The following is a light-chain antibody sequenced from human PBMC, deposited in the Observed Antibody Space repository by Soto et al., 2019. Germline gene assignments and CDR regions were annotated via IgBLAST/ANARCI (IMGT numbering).Light chain of an antibody. CDR1: SSDVGTYNL. J-gene: IGLJ3*02. CDR2: EVD. CDR3: SSFTNTNSLEDWV. V-gene: IGLV2-14*02. Sequence: QSVLTQPASVSGSPGQSITMSCTGTSSDVGTYNLVSWYQQHPGRAPKLIIYEVDSRTSGISDRFSGSKSGNTASLTISGLQPEDEADYYCSSFTNTNSLEDWVFGGGTKVTVL.